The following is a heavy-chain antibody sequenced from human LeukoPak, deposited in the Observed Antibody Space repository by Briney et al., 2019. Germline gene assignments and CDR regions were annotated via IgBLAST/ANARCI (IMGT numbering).Heavy chain of an antibody. CDR3: ASSSWYVNWFDP. CDR1: GYTLTELS. CDR2: FDPEDGET. V-gene: IGHV1-24*01. D-gene: IGHD6-13*01. Sequence: ASVKVSCKVSGYTLTELSMHWVRQAPGKGLEWMGGFDPEDGETIYAQKLQGRVTMTEDTSTDTAYMELSSLRSEDTAVYYCASSSWYVNWFDPWGQGTLVTVSS. J-gene: IGHJ5*02.